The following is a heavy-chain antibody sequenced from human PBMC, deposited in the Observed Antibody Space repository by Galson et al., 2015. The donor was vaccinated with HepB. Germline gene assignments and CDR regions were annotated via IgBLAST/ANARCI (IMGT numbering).Heavy chain of an antibody. CDR1: GFTFSSYA. D-gene: IGHD4-17*01. J-gene: IGHJ5*01. CDR2: ISGSGSNT. Sequence: LRLSCAASGFTFSSYAMNWVRQAPGKGLEWFSIISGSGSNTYYADSVKGRFTISRDNSKNTLYLQMSSLRAEDTAVYYCAKDEEDYGDYWFDSWGQGTLVTVSS. V-gene: IGHV3-23*01. CDR3: AKDEEDYGDYWFDS.